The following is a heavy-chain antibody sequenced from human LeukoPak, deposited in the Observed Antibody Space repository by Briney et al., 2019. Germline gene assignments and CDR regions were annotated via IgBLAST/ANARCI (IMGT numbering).Heavy chain of an antibody. J-gene: IGHJ4*02. CDR1: GFTFSSYW. V-gene: IGHV3-74*01. D-gene: IGHD6-13*01. Sequence: GVSLRLSCAASGFTFSSYWMHWVRQAPGKGLVWVSRINGDGSSTNYADSVKGRFTISRDNAKNTLYLQMNSLRAEDTAVYYCARGGGSNWSYWGQGTLVTVSS. CDR3: ARGGGSNWSY. CDR2: INGDGSST.